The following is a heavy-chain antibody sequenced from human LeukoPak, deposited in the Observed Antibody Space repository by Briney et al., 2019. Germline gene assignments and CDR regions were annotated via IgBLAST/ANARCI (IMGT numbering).Heavy chain of an antibody. CDR1: GGSISSYY. D-gene: IGHD3-16*01. CDR2: IYYSGST. CDR3: ARSYASSGLDH. Sequence: PSETLSLTCTVSGGSISSYYWSWIRQPPGKGLEWIGYIYYSGSTNYNPSLKSQVTISVDTSKSQFSPKLSSVTAADTAVYYCARSYASSGLDHWGQGTLVTVSS. J-gene: IGHJ4*02. V-gene: IGHV4-59*08.